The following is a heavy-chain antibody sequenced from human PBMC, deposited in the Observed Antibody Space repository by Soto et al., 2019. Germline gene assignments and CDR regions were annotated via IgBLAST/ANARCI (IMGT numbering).Heavy chain of an antibody. J-gene: IGHJ4*02. Sequence: QVQLVESGGGVVQPGRSLRLSCAASGFTFSNYGMHWARQAPGKGPEWVAVIWYDGSNKDYADSVKGRFTISRDNSKNTLYLQMNSLRAEDTAVYYCASALETGDYWGQGTLVTVSS. CDR1: GFTFSNYG. V-gene: IGHV3-33*01. CDR2: IWYDGSNK. D-gene: IGHD3-10*01. CDR3: ASALETGDY.